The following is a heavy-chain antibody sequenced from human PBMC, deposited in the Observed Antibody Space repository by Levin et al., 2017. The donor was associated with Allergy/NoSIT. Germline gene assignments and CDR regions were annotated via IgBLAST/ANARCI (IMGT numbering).Heavy chain of an antibody. Sequence: GESLKISCAASGFTFSNFWMTWVRQAPGKGLEWVANIVQDGSDKYYVDSVRGRFTISRDNAKNSLFLQMNSLRAEDTAVYYCARLIFYGSESYGFDIWGQGTEVTVSS. CDR1: GFTFSNFW. D-gene: IGHD3-10*01. CDR2: IVQDGSDK. CDR3: ARLIFYGSESYGFDI. J-gene: IGHJ3*02. V-gene: IGHV3-7*01.